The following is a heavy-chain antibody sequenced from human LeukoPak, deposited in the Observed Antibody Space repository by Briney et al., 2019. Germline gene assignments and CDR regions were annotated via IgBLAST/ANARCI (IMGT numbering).Heavy chain of an antibody. V-gene: IGHV3-23*01. CDR1: GFTFSRQA. Sequence: PGGSLRLSCAASGFTFSRQAVRWARNAPGKAVEWVSAICGCGGSTYYADSVKGRLTISRDNSKNPLYLQMNSLRAEDTAVYCCAKEKQWLRSYDYWGQGTLVTVSS. D-gene: IGHD6-19*01. J-gene: IGHJ4*02. CDR3: AKEKQWLRSYDY. CDR2: ICGCGGST.